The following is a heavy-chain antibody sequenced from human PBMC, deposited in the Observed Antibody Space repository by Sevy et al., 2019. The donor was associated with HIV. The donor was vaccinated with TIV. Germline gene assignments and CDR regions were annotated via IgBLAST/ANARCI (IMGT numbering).Heavy chain of an antibody. J-gene: IGHJ4*02. D-gene: IGHD3-16*01. CDR3: ARERKGGGLDY. CDR1: GFTFNIFP. V-gene: IGHV3-30*04. CDR2: MSFDGKYK. Sequence: GGSLRLSCAASGFTFNIFPLHWVRQAPGKGLEWVTIMSFDGKYKYYADSVRGRFTISRDNSKNTLYLQMNNLRPGETAIYYCARERKGGGLDYWGQGTLVTVSS.